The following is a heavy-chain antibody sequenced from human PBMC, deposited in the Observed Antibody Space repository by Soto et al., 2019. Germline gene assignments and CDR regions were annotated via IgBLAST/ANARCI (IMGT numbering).Heavy chain of an antibody. CDR1: GFTFSSYS. CDR2: ISSSSSYI. J-gene: IGHJ2*01. V-gene: IGHV3-21*01. D-gene: IGHD6-19*01. CDR3: ASAVPWGSSGWEYFDL. Sequence: EVQLVESGGGLVKPGGSLRLSCAASGFTFSSYSMNWVRQAPGKGLEWVSSISSSSSYIYYADSVKGRFTISRDNAKNSRYLQMDRLRAEDTAVYYCASAVPWGSSGWEYFDLWGRGTLVTVSS.